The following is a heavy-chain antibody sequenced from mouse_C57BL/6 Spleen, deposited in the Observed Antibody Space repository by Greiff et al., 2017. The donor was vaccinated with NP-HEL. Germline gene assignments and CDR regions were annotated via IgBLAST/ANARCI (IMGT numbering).Heavy chain of an antibody. CDR2: INPNNGGT. CDR3: AYDGYYVPRFAY. V-gene: IGHV1-22*01. D-gene: IGHD2-3*01. Sequence: EVQLQQSGPELVKPGASVKMSCKASGYTFTDYNMHWVKQSHGKSLEWIGYINPNNGGTSYNQKFKGKATLTVNKSSSTAYMELRSLTSEDSAVYYCAYDGYYVPRFAYWGQGTLVTVSA. J-gene: IGHJ3*01. CDR1: GYTFTDYN.